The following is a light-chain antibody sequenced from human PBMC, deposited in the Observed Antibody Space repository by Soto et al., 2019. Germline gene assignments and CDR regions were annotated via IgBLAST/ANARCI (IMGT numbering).Light chain of an antibody. CDR1: SSDVGGYNY. V-gene: IGLV2-11*01. J-gene: IGLJ1*01. CDR2: DVS. CDR3: CSYAGSYSDV. Sequence: QSALTQPRSVSGSPGQSVTISCTGTSSDVGGYNYVSWYQQHPGKAPKLMIYDVSKRPSGVPDRFSGSKSGNTASLTISGLQPEDEADYYCCSYAGSYSDVFGTGTKVTVL.